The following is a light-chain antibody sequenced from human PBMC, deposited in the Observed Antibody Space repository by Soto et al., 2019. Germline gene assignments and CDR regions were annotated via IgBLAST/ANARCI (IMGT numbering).Light chain of an antibody. CDR2: AAY. Sequence: DIQMTQSQSSLSASVGDRVTITCRASQGISNYISWYQQKPGKAPKLLIYAAYNLQSGVPSRFSGSGSGTDLTLTITSLQYEDVATYFCQYDRSDPLFRPGLKVDIK. CDR3: QYDRSDPL. CDR1: QGISNY. V-gene: IGKV1-27*01. J-gene: IGKJ3*01.